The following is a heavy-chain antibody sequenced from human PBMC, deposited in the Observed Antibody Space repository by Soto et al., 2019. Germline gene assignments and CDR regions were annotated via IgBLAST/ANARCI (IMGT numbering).Heavy chain of an antibody. J-gene: IGHJ4*02. Sequence: GGSLRLSCAASGFTFSSYSINWVRQAPGKGLEWVSSISSSSSYIYYADSVKGRFTVSRDNAKNSLYLQLKSLRAEDTAVYYCSCFGDSSSWYLDYWGQGTLVTV. CDR2: ISSSSSYI. D-gene: IGHD6-13*01. CDR1: GFTFSSYS. V-gene: IGHV3-21*01. CDR3: SCFGDSSSWYLDY.